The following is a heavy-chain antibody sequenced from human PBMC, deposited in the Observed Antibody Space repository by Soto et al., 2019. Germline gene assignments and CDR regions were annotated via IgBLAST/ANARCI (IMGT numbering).Heavy chain of an antibody. J-gene: IGHJ4*02. D-gene: IGHD6-6*01. CDR3: ARDHPSSLGSSSGLSGF. V-gene: IGHV1-46*03. Sequence: GASVKVSWKASGYTFTSYYMHWVRQAPGQGLEGMGIINPSGGSTSYAQKFQGRVTMTRDTSTSTGYMELSSLRSEDTAVYYCARDHPSSLGSSSGLSGFWGQGTLVTVSS. CDR1: GYTFTSYY. CDR2: INPSGGST.